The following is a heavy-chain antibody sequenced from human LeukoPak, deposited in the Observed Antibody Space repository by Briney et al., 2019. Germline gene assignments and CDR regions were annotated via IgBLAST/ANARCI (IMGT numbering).Heavy chain of an antibody. D-gene: IGHD6-19*01. CDR2: IYTTGST. Sequence: PSETLSLTCSVSGGSISSYYWSWIRQPAGKGLEWIGRIYTTGSTNYNPSLKSRVTISVDTSKNQFSLNLTSVTAADTAVCYCARGPGSSGSFSIDFWGQGTLVTVSS. CDR1: GGSISSYY. J-gene: IGHJ4*02. V-gene: IGHV4-4*07. CDR3: ARGPGSSGSFSIDF.